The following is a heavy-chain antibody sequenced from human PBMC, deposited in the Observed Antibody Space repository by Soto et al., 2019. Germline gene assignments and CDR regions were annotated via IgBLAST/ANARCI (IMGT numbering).Heavy chain of an antibody. D-gene: IGHD1-1*01. V-gene: IGHV3-33*01. CDR2: IWSDGSNK. Sequence: GGSLRLSCEASGFTFSNFGMHWVRQAPGQGLQWVAVIWSDGSNKYYTDSVKGRFTISRDNSKNMLSLEMNSLRAEDTAVYYCARDYWKATHIEYWGQGTLVTVSS. CDR3: ARDYWKATHIEY. CDR1: GFTFSNFG. J-gene: IGHJ4*02.